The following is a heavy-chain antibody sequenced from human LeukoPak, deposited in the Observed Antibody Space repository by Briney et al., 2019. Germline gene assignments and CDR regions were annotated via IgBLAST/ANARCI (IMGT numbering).Heavy chain of an antibody. Sequence: PSETLSLTCTVSGGSISSYYWSWIRQPPGKGLEWIGYIYYSGSTYYNLSLKSRVTISVDTSKNQFSLKLSSVTAADTAVYYCARVASSANWFDPWGQGTLVTVSS. CDR2: IYYSGST. CDR1: GGSISSYY. D-gene: IGHD3-22*01. CDR3: ARVASSANWFDP. V-gene: IGHV4-59*08. J-gene: IGHJ5*02.